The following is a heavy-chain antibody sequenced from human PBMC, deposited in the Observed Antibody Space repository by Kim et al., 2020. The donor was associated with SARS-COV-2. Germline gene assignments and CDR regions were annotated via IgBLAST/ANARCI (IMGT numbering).Heavy chain of an antibody. CDR3: ARPLFGVVIPWDY. CDR1: GFIFSDYW. D-gene: IGHD3-3*01. J-gene: IGHJ4*02. V-gene: IGHV3-7*01. Sequence: GGSLRLSCAASGFIFSDYWMSWVRQAPGKGLEWVANIKQDGSEKYYVDSVKGRFTISRDNAKNSLFLQMNSLRAEDMAVYFCARPLFGVVIPWDYWGQGT. CDR2: IKQDGSEK.